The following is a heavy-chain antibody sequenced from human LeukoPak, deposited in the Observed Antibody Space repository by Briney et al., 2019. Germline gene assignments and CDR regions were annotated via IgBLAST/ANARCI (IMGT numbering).Heavy chain of an antibody. Sequence: SETLSLTCAVYGASFSGYYWSWIRQHPGKGLEWIGYIYYSGSTYYNPSLKSRVTISVDTSKNQFSLKLSSVTAADTAVYYCAGSVHDYGGTHDAFDIWGQGTMVTVSS. J-gene: IGHJ3*02. V-gene: IGHV4-31*11. CDR3: AGSVHDYGGTHDAFDI. CDR1: GASFSGYY. CDR2: IYYSGST. D-gene: IGHD4-23*01.